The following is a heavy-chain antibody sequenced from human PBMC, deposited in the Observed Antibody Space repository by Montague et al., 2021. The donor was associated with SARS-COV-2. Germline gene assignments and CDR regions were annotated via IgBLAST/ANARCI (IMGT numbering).Heavy chain of an antibody. J-gene: IGHJ4*02. CDR3: ARSPRGSGTGWLDY. V-gene: IGHV3-7*01. Sequence: SLRLSCAASGFTSGDYQMTWVRQAPGKGLQWVANINQDETAKTYVDSVKGRFTISRDNAKNSLILQMNSLKDEDTAVYYCARSPRGSGTGWLDYWGQGTLVNVSS. CDR2: INQDETAK. D-gene: IGHD3/OR15-3a*01. CDR1: GFTSGDYQ.